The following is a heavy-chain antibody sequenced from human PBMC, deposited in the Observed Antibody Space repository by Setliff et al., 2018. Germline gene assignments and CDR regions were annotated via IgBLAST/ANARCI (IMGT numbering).Heavy chain of an antibody. CDR1: GESIDSVATGNHY. D-gene: IGHD3-3*01. V-gene: IGHV4-61*09. Sequence: PSETLSLTCIVSGESIDSVATGNHYWNWIRQPAGKGLEWIGHIYTSWSTNYNPSLKSRVTMSVDTTKNQFSLKLTSVTAADTAVYYCARVSGFLYADVWGKGTTVTVSS. CDR2: IYTSWST. J-gene: IGHJ6*04. CDR3: ARVSGFLYADV.